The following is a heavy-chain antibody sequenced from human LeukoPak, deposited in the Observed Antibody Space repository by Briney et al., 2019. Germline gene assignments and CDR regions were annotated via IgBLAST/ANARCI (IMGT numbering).Heavy chain of an antibody. V-gene: IGHV1-8*01. CDR2: MNPNSGNT. D-gene: IGHD5-12*01. J-gene: IGHJ5*02. Sequence: ASVKVSCKASGYTFTSYDINWVRQATGQGLEWMGWMNPNSGNTGYAQKFQGRVTMTRNTSISTAYMELSSLRPEDTAVYYRARGLDIVATTDHWGQGTLVTVSS. CDR1: GYTFTSYD. CDR3: ARGLDIVATTDH.